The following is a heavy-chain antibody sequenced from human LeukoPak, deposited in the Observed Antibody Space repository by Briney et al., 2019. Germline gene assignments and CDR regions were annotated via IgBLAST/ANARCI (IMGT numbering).Heavy chain of an antibody. J-gene: IGHJ4*02. CDR1: GYTFTAHY. CDR2: MNHNSGGT. V-gene: IGHV1-2*02. Sequence: ASVKVSCKASGYTFTAHYLHWVRQAPGRGLEWMAWMNHNSGGTKYAEKFQGRVTVTRDTSTSTAYMELSRLRSDDTAVYYCAKDSLVDYDSLPRFDYWGQGTLVTVSS. D-gene: IGHD3-22*01. CDR3: AKDSLVDYDSLPRFDY.